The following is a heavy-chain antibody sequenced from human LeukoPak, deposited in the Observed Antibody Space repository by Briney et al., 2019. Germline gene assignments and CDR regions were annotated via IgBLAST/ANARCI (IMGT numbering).Heavy chain of an antibody. CDR3: ARDRIRIAVAGKYYYYYGMDV. CDR2: ISYDGSNK. D-gene: IGHD6-19*01. CDR1: GFTFSSYA. Sequence: GGSLRLSCAASGFTFSSYAMHWVRQAPGKGLEWVAVISYDGSNKYYADSVKGRFTISRDNSKNTLYLQMNSLRAEDTAVYYCARDRIRIAVAGKYYYYYGMDVWGQGTTVTVSS. J-gene: IGHJ6*02. V-gene: IGHV3-30-3*01.